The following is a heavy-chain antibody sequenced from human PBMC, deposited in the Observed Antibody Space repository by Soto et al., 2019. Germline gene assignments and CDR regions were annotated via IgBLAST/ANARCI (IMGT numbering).Heavy chain of an antibody. D-gene: IGHD3-9*01. Sequence: PAETLSLTFTVFDSSFSSYYWTWIRQPPGKGLEWIGYIYYSGSTNYNPSLKSRVTISVDTSKNQFSLKLSSVTAADTAVYYCASACVLRYFDWLPCFGMDVWGQGTTVTVSS. CDR3: ASACVLRYFDWLPCFGMDV. J-gene: IGHJ6*02. CDR1: DSSFSSYY. CDR2: IYYSGST. V-gene: IGHV4-59*01.